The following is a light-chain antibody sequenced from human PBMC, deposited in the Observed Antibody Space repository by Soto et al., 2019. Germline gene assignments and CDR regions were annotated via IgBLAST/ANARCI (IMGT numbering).Light chain of an antibody. CDR3: QHYNSYSEA. CDR1: QTISGY. V-gene: IGKV1-5*03. J-gene: IGKJ1*01. Sequence: IQMTQSPSTLPASVGDRVTITCRASQTISGYLNWYQQKPGKAPKLLIYKASTLKSGVPSRFSGSGSGTEFTLTISSLQPDDFATYYCQHYNSYSEAFGQGTKVDIK. CDR2: KAS.